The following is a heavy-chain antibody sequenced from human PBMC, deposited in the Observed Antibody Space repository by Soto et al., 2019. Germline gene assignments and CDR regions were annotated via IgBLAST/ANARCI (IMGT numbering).Heavy chain of an antibody. Sequence: GSLVLTWAAYGCTFSSYGMHGVRQAPGKGLEWVAVIWYDGSNKYYADSVKGRFTISRDNSKNTLYLQMNSLRAEDTAVYYCERGDSSSPGGYYFDYWGQGTLVTVYS. J-gene: IGHJ4*02. D-gene: IGHD6-6*01. CDR2: IWYDGSNK. CDR3: ERGDSSSPGGYYFDY. CDR1: GCTFSSYG. V-gene: IGHV3-33*01.